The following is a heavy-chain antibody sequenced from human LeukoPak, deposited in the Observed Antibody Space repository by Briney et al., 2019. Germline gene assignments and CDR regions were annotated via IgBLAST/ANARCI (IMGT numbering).Heavy chain of an antibody. CDR3: VRAVHHNFYSDSSGYYGDAFDV. CDR1: GFSIRTYY. V-gene: IGHV3-53*01. Sequence: GGSLRLSCEASGFSIRTYYMSWVRQIPGKGLGWVSVIYSGGTIRYADSVKGRFTFSRYNFKDTLNLQMNSLRADDTAVYYCVRAVHHNFYSDSSGYYGDAFDVWGQGTVVTVSS. J-gene: IGHJ3*01. D-gene: IGHD3-22*01. CDR2: IYSGGTI.